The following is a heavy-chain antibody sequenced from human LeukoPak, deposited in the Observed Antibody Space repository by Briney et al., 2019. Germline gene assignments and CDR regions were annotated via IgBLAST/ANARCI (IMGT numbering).Heavy chain of an antibody. V-gene: IGHV5-51*01. J-gene: IGHJ4*02. CDR1: GYSFTTYW. D-gene: IGHD3-22*01. CDR3: ARLMGYYDSSGYYNGFDY. Sequence: GESLKISCKSSGYSFTTYWIAWVRQMPGKGLEWMGIIYPGDSDTRYSPSFQGQVTISADKSISTAYLQWSSLKASDTAMYYCARLMGYYDSSGYYNGFDYWGQGTLVTVSS. CDR2: IYPGDSDT.